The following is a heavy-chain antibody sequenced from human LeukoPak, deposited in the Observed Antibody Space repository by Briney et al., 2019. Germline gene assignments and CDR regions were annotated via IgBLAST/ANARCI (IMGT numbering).Heavy chain of an antibody. Sequence: GGSLRLSCAGSGFPFSNYWMAWVRQAPGKGLDWEANMKEDGGEINYVDSVKGRFTISKDNAKNSLDLQMNSLRVDDTAVYYCVRDRGYSTFDYWGQGSLVIASS. CDR2: MKEDGGEI. J-gene: IGHJ4*02. V-gene: IGHV3-7*01. D-gene: IGHD4-23*01. CDR3: VRDRGYSTFDY. CDR1: GFPFSNYW.